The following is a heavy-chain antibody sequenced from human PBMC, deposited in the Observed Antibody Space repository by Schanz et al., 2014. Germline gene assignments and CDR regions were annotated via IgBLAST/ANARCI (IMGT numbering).Heavy chain of an antibody. D-gene: IGHD3-22*01. J-gene: IGHJ6*02. CDR1: GGSIRNYY. Sequence: QVQLQESGPGLVKPSETLSLTCSVSGGSIRNYYWNWIRQPPGKGVEWIGYIHYSGSTNYNPSLGVRAPISVDTSKKHFPLKRSSGTAADTAVYYCARLNYDSSGYPYYYGMDVWGQGTTVTVSS. CDR3: ARLNYDSSGYPYYYGMDV. CDR2: IHYSGST. V-gene: IGHV4-59*08.